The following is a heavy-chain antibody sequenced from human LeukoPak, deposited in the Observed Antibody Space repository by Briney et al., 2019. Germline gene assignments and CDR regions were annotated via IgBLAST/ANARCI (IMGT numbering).Heavy chain of an antibody. Sequence: SETLSLTCTVSGGSISSSSYYWGWIRQPPGKGLEWIGSIYYSGSTYYNPSLKTRVTISVDASRNQFSLNLSSVTAADTAVYYCARWSGSVTARNYYYYMDVWGEGTTVTVSS. D-gene: IGHD6-6*01. CDR2: IYYSGST. V-gene: IGHV4-39*07. CDR3: ARWSGSVTARNYYYYMDV. J-gene: IGHJ6*03. CDR1: GGSISSSSYY.